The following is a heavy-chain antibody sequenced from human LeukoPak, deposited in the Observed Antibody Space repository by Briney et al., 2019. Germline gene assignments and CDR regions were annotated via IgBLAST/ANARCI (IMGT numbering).Heavy chain of an antibody. J-gene: IGHJ4*02. D-gene: IGHD6-19*01. CDR3: AGRFNSVWYFDY. CDR2: IYYSGTT. CDR1: GGSISSYY. Sequence: PSETLSLTCTVSGGSISSYYWSWIRQPPGKGLEWIGYIYYSGTTNYNPSLKSRVTISVDTSKNQFSLRLNSVTAADTAVYFCAGRFNSVWYFDYWGQGTLVTVSS. V-gene: IGHV4-59*08.